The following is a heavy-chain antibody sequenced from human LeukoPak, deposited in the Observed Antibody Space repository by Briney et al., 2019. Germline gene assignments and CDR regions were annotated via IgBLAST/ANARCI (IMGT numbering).Heavy chain of an antibody. D-gene: IGHD3-10*01. CDR2: IRYDGSNK. Sequence: GGSLRLSCAASGFTFSSYGMHWVRQAPGKGLEWVAFIRYDGSNKYYADSVKGRFTITRDNSKNTLYLQMNSARVCDTGVYYRVKDVYGSGSGLSGYWGQGTLVTVSS. J-gene: IGHJ4*02. CDR1: GFTFSSYG. CDR3: VKDVYGSGSGLSGY. V-gene: IGHV3-30*02.